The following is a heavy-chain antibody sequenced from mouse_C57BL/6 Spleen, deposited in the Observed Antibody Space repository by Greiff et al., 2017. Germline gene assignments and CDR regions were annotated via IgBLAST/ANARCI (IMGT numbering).Heavy chain of an antibody. D-gene: IGHD2-4*01. CDR1: GYAFSSSW. V-gene: IGHV1-82*01. CDR3: IYYDYDIYFDV. CDR2: IYPGDGDT. J-gene: IGHJ1*03. Sequence: VQRVESGPELVKPGASVKISCKASGYAFSSSWMNWVKQRPGKGLEWIGRIYPGDGDTNYNGKFKGKATLTADKSSSTAYMQLSSLTSEDSAVYFCIYYDYDIYFDVWGTGTTVTVSS.